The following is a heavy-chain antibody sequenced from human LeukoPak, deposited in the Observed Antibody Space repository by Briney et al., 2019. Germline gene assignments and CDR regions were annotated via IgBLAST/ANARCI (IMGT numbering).Heavy chain of an antibody. Sequence: TGGSLRLSCAASGFTFSSYAMTWVRQAPGKGLEWVSAISGSGDSTYYADSVKGRFTISRDNSKNTLYLQMNSLRAEDTAVYYCAKDLKLEPGVWDYWGQGTLVTVSS. J-gene: IGHJ4*02. D-gene: IGHD1-1*01. CDR3: AKDLKLEPGVWDY. CDR1: GFTFSSYA. CDR2: ISGSGDST. V-gene: IGHV3-23*01.